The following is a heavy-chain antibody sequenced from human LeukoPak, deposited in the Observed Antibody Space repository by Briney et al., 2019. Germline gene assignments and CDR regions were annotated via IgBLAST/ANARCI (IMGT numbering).Heavy chain of an antibody. V-gene: IGHV7-4-1*02. CDR2: INTNTGNP. CDR1: GYTFTSYA. D-gene: IGHD6-19*01. J-gene: IGHJ6*03. Sequence: GASVKVSCKASGYTFTSYAMNWVRQAPGQGLEWMGWINTNTGNPTYAQGFTGRFVFSLDTSVSTAYLQISSLKAEDTAVYYCARGSGWYLDYYYYMDVWGKGTTVTVSS. CDR3: ARGSGWYLDYYYYMDV.